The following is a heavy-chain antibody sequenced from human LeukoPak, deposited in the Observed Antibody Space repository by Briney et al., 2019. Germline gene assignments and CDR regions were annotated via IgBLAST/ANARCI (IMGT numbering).Heavy chain of an antibody. CDR2: IKQDGSEK. Sequence: GGSLRLSCAASGFTFSSYWMSWVRQAPGKGLEWVANIKQDGSEKYYVDSVKGRFTISRDNAKNSLYLQMNSRRAEDTAVYYCARGDHYSYRQCGDYWGQGTLVTGSS. D-gene: IGHD5-18*01. CDR3: ARGDHYSYRQCGDY. V-gene: IGHV3-7*05. CDR1: GFTFSSYW. J-gene: IGHJ4*02.